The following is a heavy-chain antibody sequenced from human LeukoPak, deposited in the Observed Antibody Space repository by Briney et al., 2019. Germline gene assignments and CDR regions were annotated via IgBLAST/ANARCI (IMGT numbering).Heavy chain of an antibody. V-gene: IGHV4-38-2*01. CDR3: ARFLNYYDSSGYHSD. Sequence: PSDTLSLTCVVSGYSISSGYQWAWIRQSPGKGLEWIGSIYHTGSAHYNPSLQSRVTISVDTSKNQFSLKLSSVTAADTAVYYCARFLNYYDSSGYHSDWGQGTLVTVSS. J-gene: IGHJ4*02. CDR1: GYSISSGYQ. CDR2: IYHTGSA. D-gene: IGHD3-22*01.